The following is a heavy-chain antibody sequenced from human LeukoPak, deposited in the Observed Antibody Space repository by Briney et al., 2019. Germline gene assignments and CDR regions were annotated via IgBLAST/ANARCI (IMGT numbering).Heavy chain of an antibody. J-gene: IGHJ6*02. CDR1: GFSLTTTGMS. CDR2: IDWDADK. CDR3: ARAHMTPMSDGLDV. D-gene: IGHD2-21*01. V-gene: IGHV2-70*11. Sequence: SGPTLVNPTQTLTLTCTFSGFSLTTTGMSVSWIRQPPGRPLEWLARIDWDADKYYNPSLQTRLTISTDTSKNQVVLIISNMDPVDSATYYCARAHMTPMSDGLDVWGPGTTVIVSS.